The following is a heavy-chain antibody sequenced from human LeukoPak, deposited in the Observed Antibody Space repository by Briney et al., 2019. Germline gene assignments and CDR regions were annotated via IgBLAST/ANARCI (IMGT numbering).Heavy chain of an antibody. CDR1: GYTFTTFD. Sequence: ASGKVSCKASGYTFTTFDINWVRQATGQGLEWMGWMNPNSGNTGYAQKFQGRVTITADKSTSTAYMELSSLRSEDTAVYYCAREGRYSSSLYSDYWGQGTLVTVSS. D-gene: IGHD6-13*01. CDR2: MNPNSGNT. J-gene: IGHJ4*02. V-gene: IGHV1-8*01. CDR3: AREGRYSSSLYSDY.